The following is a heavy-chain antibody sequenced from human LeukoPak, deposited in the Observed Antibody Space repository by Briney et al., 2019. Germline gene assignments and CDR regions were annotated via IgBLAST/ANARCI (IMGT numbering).Heavy chain of an antibody. V-gene: IGHV3-30*04. D-gene: IGHD3-9*01. CDR3: ARGTYYDILSGDANDAFDI. J-gene: IGHJ3*02. CDR1: GFTFSSYA. Sequence: GGSLRLSCAASGFTFSSYAMHWVRQAPGKGLERVAVISYDGSNKYYADSVKGRFTISRDNSKNTLYLQMNSLRAEDTAVYYCARGTYYDILSGDANDAFDIWGQGTMVTVSS. CDR2: ISYDGSNK.